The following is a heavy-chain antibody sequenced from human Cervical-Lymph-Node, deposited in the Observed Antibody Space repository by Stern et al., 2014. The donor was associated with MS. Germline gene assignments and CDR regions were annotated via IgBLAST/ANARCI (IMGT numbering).Heavy chain of an antibody. CDR3: AKVYGSGPFDY. CDR2: ISGRDGST. CDR1: RFTFSGYA. J-gene: IGHJ4*02. D-gene: IGHD6-19*01. Sequence: EVQLLGSGGTLVQPGGALRLTCAASRFTFSGYAMSWVRQAPGMELDRVSVISGRDGSTFYAVYVKGRFTISRDNSKNTRFLQMNSLRAEDTAVYYCAKVYGSGPFDYWGQGTLVTVSS. V-gene: IGHV3-23*01.